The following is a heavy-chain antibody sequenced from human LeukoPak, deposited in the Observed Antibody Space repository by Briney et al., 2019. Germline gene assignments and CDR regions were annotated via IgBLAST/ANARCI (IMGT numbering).Heavy chain of an antibody. D-gene: IGHD3-10*01. J-gene: IGHJ4*02. V-gene: IGHV4-59*01. CDR2: IYYSGST. CDR3: ARDLLVRGVPTSFDY. CDR1: GGSISSYY. Sequence: PSETLSLTCTVSGGSISSYYWSWIRQPPGKGLEWIGYIYYSGSTNYNPSLMSRVTISVDTSKNQFSLKLSSVTAADTAVYYCARDLLVRGVPTSFDYWGQGTLVTVSS.